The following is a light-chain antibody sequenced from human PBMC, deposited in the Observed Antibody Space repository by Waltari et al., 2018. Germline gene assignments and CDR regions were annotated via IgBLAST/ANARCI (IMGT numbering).Light chain of an antibody. CDR2: ADY. CDR1: SGSLGSSY. V-gene: IGLV6-57*03. J-gene: IGLJ3*02. Sequence: NFILTQTHSVSESPGKTVTISCTRSSGSLGSSYVHWYQQPPGSAPTPVTYADYQRPSGVPERFSCSIDSSSNSAYVTISGLKPEDEADYYCQSYDNDNVVFGGGTRLTVL. CDR3: QSYDNDNVV.